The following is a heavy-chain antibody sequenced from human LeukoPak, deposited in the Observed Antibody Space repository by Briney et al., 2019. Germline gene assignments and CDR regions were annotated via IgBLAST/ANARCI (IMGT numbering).Heavy chain of an antibody. Sequence: ASVKVSCKASGHTFIDYYMHWVRQAPGQGLEWVGRINPNSGGTNYAQKFQGRVTITIDTSINTSYMELSRLTSDDTAVYYCARDRLRLLEFSQDKPNWFDPWGQGTLVTVSS. J-gene: IGHJ5*02. CDR3: ARDRLRLLEFSQDKPNWFDP. D-gene: IGHD3-3*01. V-gene: IGHV1-2*06. CDR1: GHTFIDYY. CDR2: INPNSGGT.